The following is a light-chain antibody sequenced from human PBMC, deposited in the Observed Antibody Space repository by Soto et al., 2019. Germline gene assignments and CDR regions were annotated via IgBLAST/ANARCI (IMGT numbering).Light chain of an antibody. J-gene: IGLJ2*01. CDR3: AAWDDSLSGPV. Sequence: QSVLTQPPSASGTPGQRVTISCSGSSSNIGGNYVNWYQQLPGTAPKLLIHSNNQRPSGVPDRFSGSKSGTSASLAISGLRSEDEAHYYCAAWDDSLSGPVFGGGTKLTVL. CDR1: SSNIGGNY. CDR2: SNN. V-gene: IGLV1-47*02.